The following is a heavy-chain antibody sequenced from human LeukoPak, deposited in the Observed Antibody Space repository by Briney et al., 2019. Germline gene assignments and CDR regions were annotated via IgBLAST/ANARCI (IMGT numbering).Heavy chain of an antibody. Sequence: SETLSLTCTVSGGSISSGGYYWSWIRQHPGKGLEWIGYIYYSGSTYYNPSLKSGVTISVDTSKNQFSLKLSSVTAADTAVYYCARAPGIAAAGYNWFDPWGQGTLVTVSS. CDR3: ARAPGIAAAGYNWFDP. V-gene: IGHV4-31*03. CDR2: IYYSGST. CDR1: GGSISSGGYY. J-gene: IGHJ5*02. D-gene: IGHD6-13*01.